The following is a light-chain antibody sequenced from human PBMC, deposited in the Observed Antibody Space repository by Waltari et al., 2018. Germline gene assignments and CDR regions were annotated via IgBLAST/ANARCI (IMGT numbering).Light chain of an antibody. Sequence: AIQVTQSPSSLSASVGDRVTITCRASQDLDNWLAWYQQKPGIAPNLLIYGASVLESGVPSRFSGSGSGTDFTLTISSLQPEDFATYYCQQLHSYPRAFGGGTKVESK. J-gene: IGKJ4*01. CDR1: QDLDNW. CDR3: QQLHSYPRA. CDR2: GAS. V-gene: IGKV1-13*02.